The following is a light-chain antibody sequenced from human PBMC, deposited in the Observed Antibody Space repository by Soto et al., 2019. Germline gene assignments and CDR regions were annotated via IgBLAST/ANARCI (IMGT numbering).Light chain of an antibody. CDR3: QQFYDYPLT. CDR2: DAS. CDR1: QGISTL. V-gene: IGKV1D-13*01. Sequence: AIHLIQSPSSLSASVGDRDTISCRASQGISTLFAWYQQKPGKAPKLLIYDASTLESGVPSRFSGSGSGADFTLTISSLQPEDFATYYCQQFYDYPLTFGGGTKVDIK. J-gene: IGKJ4*01.